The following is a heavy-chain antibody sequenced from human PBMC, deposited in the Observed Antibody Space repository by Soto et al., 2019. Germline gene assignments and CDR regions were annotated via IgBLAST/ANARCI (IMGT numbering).Heavy chain of an antibody. V-gene: IGHV2-70*01. Sequence: SGPTLVNPTQTLTLTCTFSGFSLSTSGMCVSWIRQPPGKALEWLALIDWDDDKYYSASLKTRLTISKDTSKNQVVLTMTNMDPVDTATYYCARMNTAMVPYYYYYGMDVWGQGTTVTVSS. J-gene: IGHJ6*02. CDR2: IDWDDDK. CDR1: GFSLSTSGMC. CDR3: ARMNTAMVPYYYYYGMDV. D-gene: IGHD5-18*01.